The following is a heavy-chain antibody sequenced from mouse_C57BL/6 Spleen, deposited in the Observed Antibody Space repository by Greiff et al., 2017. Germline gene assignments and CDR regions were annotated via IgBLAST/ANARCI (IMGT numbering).Heavy chain of an antibody. Sequence: VQLQQSGPELVKPGASVKISCKASGYAFRSSWMNWVKQRPGKGLEWIGRIYPGDGDTNYNGKFKGKATLTADKSSSTAYMQLSRLTSEDSAVYFCARSGLVLYYFDYWGQGTTLTVSS. CDR1: GYAFRSSW. D-gene: IGHD3-1*01. CDR3: ARSGLVLYYFDY. V-gene: IGHV1-82*01. CDR2: IYPGDGDT. J-gene: IGHJ2*01.